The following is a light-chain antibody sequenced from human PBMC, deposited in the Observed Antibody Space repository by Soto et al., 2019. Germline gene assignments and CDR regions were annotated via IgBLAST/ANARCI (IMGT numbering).Light chain of an antibody. CDR3: HQHNNWPST. CDR2: NAS. CDR1: QSVSFN. V-gene: IGKV3-15*01. Sequence: IVMTQSPATLSVSPGERATLSCRASQSVSFNLVWYQHKPGQPPRLLMYNASNRAAGISARFTGSGSGTDFTLTFDNLQSEDFAFYYCHQHNNWPSTFGGGTKVE. J-gene: IGKJ4*01.